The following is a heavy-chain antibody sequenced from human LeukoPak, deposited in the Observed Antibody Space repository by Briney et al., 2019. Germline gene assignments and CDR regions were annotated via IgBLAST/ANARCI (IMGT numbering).Heavy chain of an antibody. CDR2: IYSGGNT. D-gene: IGHD4-17*01. CDR1: GFTVSSNY. J-gene: IGHJ6*02. CDR3: ARVGGYGDFGMDV. V-gene: IGHV3-66*01. Sequence: GGSLSLSCACSGFTVSSNYMSWVRQAPGKGLEWVSVIYSGGNTYYADSVRGRFTISRDNSKNTLYLQVNSLRADDTAVYYCARVGGYGDFGMDVWGQGTTVTVSS.